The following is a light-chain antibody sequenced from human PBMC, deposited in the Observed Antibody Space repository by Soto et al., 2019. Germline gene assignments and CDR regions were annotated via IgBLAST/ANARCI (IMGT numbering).Light chain of an antibody. CDR1: SSDVGAYNR. J-gene: IGLJ1*01. CDR3: LSYTTSSSYV. V-gene: IGLV2-14*01. CDR2: EVT. Sequence: QSVLTQPASVSGSPGQSITISCTGTSSDVGAYNRVSWYQQRSGKAPKLMVYEVTNRPSGVSNRFPGSKSGNTASLTISGLQAEDEADYYCLSYTTSSSYVFGTGTKVTVL.